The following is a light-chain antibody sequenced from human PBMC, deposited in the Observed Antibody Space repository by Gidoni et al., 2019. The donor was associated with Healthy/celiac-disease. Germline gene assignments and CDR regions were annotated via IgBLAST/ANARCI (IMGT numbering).Light chain of an antibody. CDR2: GAS. J-gene: IGKJ4*01. V-gene: IGKV3-20*01. CDR3: QQYGSSPRLT. Sequence: EIVLTQSPGTLSVSPGARANLSCRASQSVSSNYLAWYQQKPGQAPRLLIFGASSRATGIPDRFSGSGSGTDFTLTISRLEPEDFAVYYCQQYGSSPRLTFGGGTKVEIK. CDR1: QSVSSNY.